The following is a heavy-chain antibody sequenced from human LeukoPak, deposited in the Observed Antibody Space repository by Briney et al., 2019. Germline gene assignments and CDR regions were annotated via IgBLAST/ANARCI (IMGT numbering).Heavy chain of an antibody. D-gene: IGHD4-17*01. J-gene: IGHJ3*02. V-gene: IGHV3-74*01. Sequence: GGSLRLSCAASGFTFSSYWMHWVRQAPGKGLVWVSRINSDGSSTSYADSVKGRFTISRDTAQNTLYLQMNSLRAEDTAVYYCARASNDYGGYVLYPGIWGQGTMVTVSS. CDR1: GFTFSSYW. CDR2: INSDGSST. CDR3: ARASNDYGGYVLYPGI.